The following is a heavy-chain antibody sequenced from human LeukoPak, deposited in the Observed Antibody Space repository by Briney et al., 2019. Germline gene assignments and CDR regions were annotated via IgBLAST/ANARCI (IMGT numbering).Heavy chain of an antibody. J-gene: IGHJ4*02. D-gene: IGHD1-26*01. CDR3: ARLKGGSGAPFDY. CDR2: IYPADSDT. V-gene: IGHV5-51*01. Sequence: GESLKIFRKGSGYSFISYWIGWVRQMAGKGLELMGIIYPADSDTRNSPSFQGQVTISADKSINTAYLQWSSLKASDTAMYFCARLKGGSGAPFDYWGQGTLVTVSS. CDR1: GYSFISYW.